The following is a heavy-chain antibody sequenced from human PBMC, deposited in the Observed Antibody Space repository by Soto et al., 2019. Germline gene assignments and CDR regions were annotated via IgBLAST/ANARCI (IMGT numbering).Heavy chain of an antibody. CDR2: ISYDGSNT. CDR1: GFTFSNYG. Sequence: SGGSLRFSCAASGFTFSNYGMHWVRQAPGKGLEWVAVISYDGSNTYYADSVKGRFTISRDNSKNTLYLQMNSLRAEDTAVYYCARSIVVVTALDYWGQGTLVTVSS. J-gene: IGHJ4*02. V-gene: IGHV3-30*03. D-gene: IGHD2-21*02. CDR3: ARSIVVVTALDY.